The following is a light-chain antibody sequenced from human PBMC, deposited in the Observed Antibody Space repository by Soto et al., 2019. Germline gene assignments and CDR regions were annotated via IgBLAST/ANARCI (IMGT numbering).Light chain of an antibody. Sequence: QSALTQPASVSGSPGQSITISCTGTSSDVGGYNYVSWYQQHPGKAPKLMIYDVSNRPSGVSNRFSGSKSGNTASLTISGLQAEDEDDYYCSSYTSSSTLVVFGRGTKLTVL. CDR2: DVS. V-gene: IGLV2-14*01. J-gene: IGLJ2*01. CDR1: SSDVGGYNY. CDR3: SSYTSSSTLVV.